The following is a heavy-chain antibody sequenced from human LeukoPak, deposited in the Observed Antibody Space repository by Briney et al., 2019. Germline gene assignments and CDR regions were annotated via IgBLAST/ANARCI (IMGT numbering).Heavy chain of an antibody. CDR3: ARKGGTRFDFWRGYGY. CDR2: ISGSGDSR. Sequence: PGGSLRLSCAASGFTFSSYGMTWVRQAPGKGLEWVSVISGSGDSRDYADSVKGRFTISRDNSKNTLYLQMNSLRAEDTAVYYCARKGGTRFDFWRGYGYWGQGTLATVSS. J-gene: IGHJ4*02. V-gene: IGHV3-23*01. D-gene: IGHD3-3*01. CDR1: GFTFSSYG.